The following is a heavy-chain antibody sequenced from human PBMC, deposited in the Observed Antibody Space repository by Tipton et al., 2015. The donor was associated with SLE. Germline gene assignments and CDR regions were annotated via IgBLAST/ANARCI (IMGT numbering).Heavy chain of an antibody. D-gene: IGHD3-22*01. CDR3: ARASSGYSSPGYYFDY. CDR2: ISSSSSTI. CDR1: GFTFSSYS. J-gene: IGHJ4*02. Sequence: SLRLSCAASGFTFSSYSMNWVRPAPGKGLEWVSYISSSSSTIYYADSVKGRFTISRDNAKNSLYLQMNSLRAEDTAVYYCARASSGYSSPGYYFDYWGQGTLVTVSS. V-gene: IGHV3-48*04.